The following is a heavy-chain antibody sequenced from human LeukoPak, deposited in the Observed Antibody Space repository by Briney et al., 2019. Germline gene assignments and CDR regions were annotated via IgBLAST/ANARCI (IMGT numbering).Heavy chain of an antibody. Sequence: GRSLRLSCAASGFTFSSYAMHWVRQAPGKGLEWVAVIWYDGSNKYYADSVKGRFTISRDNSKNTLYLQMNSLRAEDTAVYYCARGIWVQLWSLDYWGQGTLVTVSS. CDR1: GFTFSSYA. CDR3: ARGIWVQLWSLDY. CDR2: IWYDGSNK. J-gene: IGHJ4*02. D-gene: IGHD5-18*01. V-gene: IGHV3-33*08.